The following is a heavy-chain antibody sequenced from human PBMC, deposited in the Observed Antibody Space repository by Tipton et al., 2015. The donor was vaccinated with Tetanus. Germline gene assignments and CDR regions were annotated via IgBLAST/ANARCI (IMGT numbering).Heavy chain of an antibody. CDR2: VDDSGST. CDR3: SRTAVNWFDP. D-gene: IGHD2-21*02. Sequence: TLSLTCAVYGGSLSRYYWTWIRQPPGKGLEWIGEVDDSGSTNYSPSLKSRVTISLDTSKNEFSLTLSSVTAADTAFYYCSRTAVNWFDPWGPGILVTVSS. V-gene: IGHV4-34*01. J-gene: IGHJ5*02. CDR1: GGSLSRYY.